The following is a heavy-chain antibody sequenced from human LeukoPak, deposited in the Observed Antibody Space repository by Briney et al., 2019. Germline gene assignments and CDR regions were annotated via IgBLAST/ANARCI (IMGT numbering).Heavy chain of an antibody. D-gene: IGHD2-15*01. J-gene: IGHJ3*02. CDR1: GGSFSGYY. V-gene: IGHV4-34*01. CDR3: ARRWYQDAFDT. CDR2: INHSGST. Sequence: SETLSLTCAVYGGSFSGYYWSWIRQPPGKGLEWIGEINHSGSTNYNPSLKSRVTISVDTSKNQFSLKLSSVTAADTAVYYCARRWYQDAFDTWGQGTMVTVSS.